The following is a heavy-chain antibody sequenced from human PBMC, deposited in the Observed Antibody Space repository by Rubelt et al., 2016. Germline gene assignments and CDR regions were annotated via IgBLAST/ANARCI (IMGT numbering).Heavy chain of an antibody. V-gene: IGHV4-34*01. Sequence: QVQLQQWGAGLLKPSETLSLTCAVYGGSFSGYYWSWIRQPQGKGLEWIGEINHSGSTNYNPSLKSRVTISVDTSKNQFSLKLSSVTAADTAVYYCAREGGESAGYYGMDVWGQGTTVTVSS. CDR1: GGSFSGYY. CDR2: INHSGST. CDR3: AREGGESAGYYGMDV. J-gene: IGHJ6*02.